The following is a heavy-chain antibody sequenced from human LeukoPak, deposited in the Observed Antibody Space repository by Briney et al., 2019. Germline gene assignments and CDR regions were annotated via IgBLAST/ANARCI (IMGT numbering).Heavy chain of an antibody. J-gene: IGHJ4*02. Sequence: PGGSLRLSCAASGFTFSSYAMSWVRQAPGKGLEWVSVISGSGGSTYYADSVKGRFTISRDNSKNTLYLQMNSLRAEDTAVYYCAKDPCSGGSCYGSTEYYFDYWGQGTLVTVSS. CDR1: GFTFSSYA. V-gene: IGHV3-23*01. D-gene: IGHD2-15*01. CDR3: AKDPCSGGSCYGSTEYYFDY. CDR2: ISGSGGST.